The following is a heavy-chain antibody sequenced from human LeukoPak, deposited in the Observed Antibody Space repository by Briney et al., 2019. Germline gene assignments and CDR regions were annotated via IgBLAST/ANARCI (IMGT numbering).Heavy chain of an antibody. J-gene: IGHJ3*02. V-gene: IGHV3-23*01. Sequence: PGGSLRLSCAASGFTFSSYGMSWVRQAPGKGLEWVSAISGSGGSTYYADSVKGRFTISRDNAKNSLHLQMNSLRAEDTAVYYCARDLADLSYYDYVWGSYRPKHHDAFDIWGQGTMVTVSS. CDR2: ISGSGGST. CDR1: GFTFSSYG. D-gene: IGHD3-16*02. CDR3: ARDLADLSYYDYVWGSYRPKHHDAFDI.